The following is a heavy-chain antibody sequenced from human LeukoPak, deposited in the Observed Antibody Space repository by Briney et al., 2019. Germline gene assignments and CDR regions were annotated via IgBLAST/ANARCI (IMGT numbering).Heavy chain of an antibody. D-gene: IGHD6-19*01. CDR2: ISGCGDNT. V-gene: IGHV3-23*01. CDR1: GFSSSSYA. Sequence: GGSLRLSCAASGFSSSSYAMSWVRQAPGKGLEWVSSISGCGDNTYYAESVKGRFPISRDNSKNTLFLQMNSLRAEDTAVFYCAKRSGYTTGWFFDFWGQGTLVTVSS. J-gene: IGHJ4*02. CDR3: AKRSGYTTGWFFDF.